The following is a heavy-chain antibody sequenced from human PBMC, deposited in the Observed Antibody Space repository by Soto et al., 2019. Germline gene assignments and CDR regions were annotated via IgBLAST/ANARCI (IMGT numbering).Heavy chain of an antibody. CDR1: GFTVSSNY. D-gene: IGHD2-15*01. J-gene: IGHJ4*02. Sequence: EVQLVESGGGLVQPGGSLRLSCAASGFTVSSNYMSWVRQAPGKGLEWVSVIYSGGSTYYADSVKGRFTISRDNSKNTLYLHMNSLRAEDTAVYYCARYCSGGSCYDYWGQGTLVTVSS. CDR3: ARYCSGGSCYDY. CDR2: IYSGGST. V-gene: IGHV3-66*01.